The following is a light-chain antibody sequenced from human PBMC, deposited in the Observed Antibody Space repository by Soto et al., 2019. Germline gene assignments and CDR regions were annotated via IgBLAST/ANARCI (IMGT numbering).Light chain of an antibody. CDR2: AAS. V-gene: IGKV1-39*01. CDR1: QGISTY. J-gene: IGKJ1*01. Sequence: DNQMTQSPSSLSASVGDIVTITCRASQGISTYLNWYQQRPGKAPKLLIYAASSLQSVVPSRFSGSGSETHFTLNISSLKPEDLATYSCQQSYSTTWTFGQGTKVDIK. CDR3: QQSYSTTWT.